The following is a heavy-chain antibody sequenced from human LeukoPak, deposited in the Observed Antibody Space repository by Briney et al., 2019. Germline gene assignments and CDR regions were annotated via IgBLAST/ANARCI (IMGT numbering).Heavy chain of an antibody. CDR1: GYTFATYG. CDR2: ISANTGKT. CDR3: AKGAGDRMDY. Sequence: ASVKVSCKASGYTFATYGFCWVRQAPGHGLEWMGWISANTGKTDYARKFQGRVTMTTDTSTSTAYMELRSLRPDDTAVYYWAKGAGDRMDYWGEGTLLTVSS. V-gene: IGHV1-18*01. J-gene: IGHJ4*02. D-gene: IGHD6-13*01.